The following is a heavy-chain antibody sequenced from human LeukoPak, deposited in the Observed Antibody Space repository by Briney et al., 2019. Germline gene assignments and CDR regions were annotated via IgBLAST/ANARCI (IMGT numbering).Heavy chain of an antibody. CDR1: GYAFTTYW. CDR3: AKTDSSGYRFDY. CDR2: IYPGDSDT. V-gene: IGHV5-51*01. D-gene: IGHD3-22*01. Sequence: GESLKISCKGSGYAFTTYWIGWVRQVPGKGLQWMGIIYPGDSDTRYSPSFQGQVTISADKSINTAYLQWSNLQASDTAVYYCAKTDSSGYRFDYWGQGTLVTVSS. J-gene: IGHJ4*02.